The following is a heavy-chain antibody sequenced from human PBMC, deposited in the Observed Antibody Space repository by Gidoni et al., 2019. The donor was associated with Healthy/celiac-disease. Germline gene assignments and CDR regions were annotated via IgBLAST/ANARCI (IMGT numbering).Heavy chain of an antibody. Sequence: QLQLQESGPGLVKPSETLSLTCPVSGGSISSSSYYWGWIRQPPGRGLEWIGSIYYSGSTYYNPSLKSRVTISVDTSKNQFSLKLSSVTAADTAVYYCARESLWFGEFTDYWGQGTLVTVSS. D-gene: IGHD3-10*01. V-gene: IGHV4-39*07. CDR1: GGSISSSSYY. J-gene: IGHJ4*02. CDR2: IYYSGST. CDR3: ARESLWFGEFTDY.